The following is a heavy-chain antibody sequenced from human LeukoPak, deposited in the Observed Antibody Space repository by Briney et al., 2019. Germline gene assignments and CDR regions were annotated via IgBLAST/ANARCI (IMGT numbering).Heavy chain of an antibody. V-gene: IGHV1-2*02. CDR1: GYTFTGYY. Sequence: ASVKVSCKASGYTFTGYYMHWVRQAPGQGLEWMGWINPNSGGTNYAQKFQGRVTMTRDTSISTAYMELSRLRSDDTAVYYCARDMGIGVWAYYFDYWGQGTLVTVSS. D-gene: IGHD3-16*01. CDR2: INPNSGGT. J-gene: IGHJ4*02. CDR3: ARDMGIGVWAYYFDY.